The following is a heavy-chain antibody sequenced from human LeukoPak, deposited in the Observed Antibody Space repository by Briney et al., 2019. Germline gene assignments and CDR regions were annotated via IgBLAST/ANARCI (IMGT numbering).Heavy chain of an antibody. D-gene: IGHD3-10*01. CDR1: GFTFSNYA. CDR2: ISGSGRSS. V-gene: IGHV3-23*01. J-gene: IGHJ4*02. CDR3: AKDFLYNVVDY. Sequence: PGGSLGLSCAASGFTFSNYAMTWVRQAPGMGLEWVSSISGSGRSSYYADSVKGRFTVSGDNSKNTLHLQMNSLRAEDTAVYYCAKDFLYNVVDYWGQGTLVAVSS.